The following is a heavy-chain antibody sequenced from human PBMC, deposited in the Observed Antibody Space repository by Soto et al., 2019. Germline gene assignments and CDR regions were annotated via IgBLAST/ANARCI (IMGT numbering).Heavy chain of an antibody. CDR3: AKGLWLSYYYYYGMDV. V-gene: IGHV3-23*01. D-gene: IGHD5-18*01. CDR1: GFTFSSYA. Sequence: GGSLRLSCAASGFTFSSYAMSWVRQAPGQGLEWVSAISGSGGSTYYADSVKGRFTISRDNSKNTLYLQMNSLRAEDTAVYYCAKGLWLSYYYYYGMDVWGQGTTVTVSS. CDR2: ISGSGGST. J-gene: IGHJ6*02.